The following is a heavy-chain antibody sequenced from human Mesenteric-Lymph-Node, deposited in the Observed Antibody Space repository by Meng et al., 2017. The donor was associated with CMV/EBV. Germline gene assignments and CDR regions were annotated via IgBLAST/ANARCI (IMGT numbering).Heavy chain of an antibody. CDR2: VRNINDYM. D-gene: IGHD3-3*01. V-gene: IGHV3-21*01. CDR3: ARERATYYDFWRDY. Sequence: GESLKISCAASGFTFTTYTMTWVRQAPGKGLEWVASVRNINDYMYYADSVKGRFTISRDNAKNSLYLQMNSLRAEDTAVYYCARERATYYDFWRDYWGQGTLVTVSS. CDR1: GFTFTTYT. J-gene: IGHJ4*02.